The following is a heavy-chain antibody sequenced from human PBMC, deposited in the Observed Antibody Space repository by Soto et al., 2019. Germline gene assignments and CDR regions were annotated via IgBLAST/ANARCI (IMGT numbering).Heavy chain of an antibody. CDR3: ARRPGYYWYFDR. V-gene: IGHV4-4*02. CDR2: ISHSGST. CDR1: SGSISSSNW. J-gene: IGHJ2*01. D-gene: IGHD6-25*01. Sequence: QVQLQESGPGLVKPSGTLSLTCAVSSGSISSSNWWSWVRPPPGKGLEWIGEISHSGSTNYNPSLKSRVTISVDKSKNQFSLKLNSVTAADTAVYYCARRPGYYWYFDRRGRGTLVTVSS.